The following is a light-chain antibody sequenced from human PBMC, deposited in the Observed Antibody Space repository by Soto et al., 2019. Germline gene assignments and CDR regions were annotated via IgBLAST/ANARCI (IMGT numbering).Light chain of an antibody. Sequence: EIVLTQSPAAISVSPGGRATLSCRASQDVMYALALYQQKPGQAPRLLVYGASTRATNAPPRFRGSGSGREFSLTISSLQSEDFATYYCQQYRSWPRTFGQGARVEIK. V-gene: IGKV3-15*01. CDR2: GAS. CDR1: QDVMYA. J-gene: IGKJ1*01. CDR3: QQYRSWPRT.